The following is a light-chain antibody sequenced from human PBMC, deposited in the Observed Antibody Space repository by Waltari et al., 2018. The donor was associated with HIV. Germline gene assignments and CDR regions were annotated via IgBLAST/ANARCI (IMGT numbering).Light chain of an antibody. V-gene: IGKV4-1*01. CDR2: WAS. J-gene: IGKJ1*01. Sequence: DIVMTQSPDSLAVSLGERATINCKSSQSVLYSSNNKNYLAWYQQKPGMPPKLPIYWASTRESGVPDRFSGSGSGTDFTLTISSLQAEDVAVYYCQQYYSTPVTFGQGTKVEIK. CDR1: QSVLYSSNNKNY. CDR3: QQYYSTPVT.